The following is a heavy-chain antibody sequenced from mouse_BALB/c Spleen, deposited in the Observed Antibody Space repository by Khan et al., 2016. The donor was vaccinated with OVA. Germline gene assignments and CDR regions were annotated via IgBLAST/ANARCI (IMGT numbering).Heavy chain of an antibody. J-gene: IGHJ3*01. Sequence: QVQLQQSGAELAKPGPSVTMSCKVSGYTFTNYWMHWVKQRPGQGLEWIGYIDPTTGYTEYNQKFKDKVTFTADTSSSTAFMQLSSLTSEDSAVYYCTSHGSTYTWFAYWGQGTLVTVSA. D-gene: IGHD1-1*01. CDR3: TSHGSTYTWFAY. V-gene: IGHV1-7*01. CDR1: GYTFTNYW. CDR2: IDPTTGYT.